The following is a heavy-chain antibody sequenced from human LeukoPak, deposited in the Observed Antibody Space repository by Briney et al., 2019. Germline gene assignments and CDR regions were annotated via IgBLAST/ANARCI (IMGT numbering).Heavy chain of an antibody. D-gene: IGHD3-10*01. CDR3: ARDNEKSAGMAFDI. V-gene: IGHV4-30-2*01. J-gene: IGHJ3*02. Sequence: PSQTLSLTCTVSGGSINSDGYYWSWIRQPPGKGLEWIGNIYHSGSTYYNPSLKSRVTISVDRSKNQFSLKLSSVTAADTAVYFCARDNEKSAGMAFDIWGQGTMVTVSS. CDR1: GGSINSDGYY. CDR2: IYHSGST.